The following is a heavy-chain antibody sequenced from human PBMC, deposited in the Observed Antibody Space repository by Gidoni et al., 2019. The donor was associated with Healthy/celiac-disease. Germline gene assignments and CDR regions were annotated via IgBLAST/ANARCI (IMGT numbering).Heavy chain of an antibody. V-gene: IGHV3-23*01. Sequence: EVQLLESGGGLVQPGGSLRLSCAASGFTFSSYAMSWVRQAPGKGLEWVSAISGSGGSTYYADSVKGLFTISRDNSKNTLYLQMNSLRAEDTAVYYCAKVDYGDYVLVGTFDYWGQGTLVTVSS. J-gene: IGHJ4*02. CDR3: AKVDYGDYVLVGTFDY. D-gene: IGHD4-17*01. CDR1: GFTFSSYA. CDR2: ISGSGGST.